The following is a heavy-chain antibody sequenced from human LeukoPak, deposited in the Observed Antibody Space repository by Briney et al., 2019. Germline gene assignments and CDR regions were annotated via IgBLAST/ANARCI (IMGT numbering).Heavy chain of an antibody. Sequence: SETLSLTCAAYGESLSNYYWSWIRQPPGKGLEWIGEINHYGSTNYNPSLKSRITISVDTSKNQFSLKLSSVTAADTAVYYCARLPDYYSRHGAPGWGQGTLVTVSS. CDR2: INHYGST. D-gene: IGHD3-10*01. CDR3: ARLPDYYSRHGAPG. V-gene: IGHV4-34*01. J-gene: IGHJ4*02. CDR1: GESLSNYY.